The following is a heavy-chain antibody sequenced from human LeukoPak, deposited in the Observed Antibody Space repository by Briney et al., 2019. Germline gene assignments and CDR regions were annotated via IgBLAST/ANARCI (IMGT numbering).Heavy chain of an antibody. J-gene: IGHJ6*03. D-gene: IGHD5-18*01. CDR2: INHSGST. CDR3: ARGRREWIQLWSQPPGFYYYYYYMDV. V-gene: IGHV4-34*01. Sequence: PSETLSLTCAVYGGSFSGYYWSWIRQPPGKGLEWIGEINHSGSTNYNPSLKSRVTISVDTSKNQFSLKLSSVTAADTAVYYCARGRREWIQLWSQPPGFYYYYYYMDVWGKGTTVTVSS. CDR1: GGSFSGYY.